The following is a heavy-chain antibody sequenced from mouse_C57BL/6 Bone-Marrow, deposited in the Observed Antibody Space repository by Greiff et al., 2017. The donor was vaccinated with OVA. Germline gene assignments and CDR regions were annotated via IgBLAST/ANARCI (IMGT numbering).Heavy chain of an antibody. Sequence: QVQLQQPGAELVKPGASVKLSCKASGYTFTSYWMQWVKQRPGQGLEWIGEIDPSDSYTNYNQKFKGKATLTVDTSSSTAYMQLSSLTSEDSAVYYCARSYYSSYWYFDVWGTGTTVTVSS. CDR2: IDPSDSYT. J-gene: IGHJ1*03. D-gene: IGHD2-5*01. CDR3: ARSYYSSYWYFDV. CDR1: GYTFTSYW. V-gene: IGHV1-50*01.